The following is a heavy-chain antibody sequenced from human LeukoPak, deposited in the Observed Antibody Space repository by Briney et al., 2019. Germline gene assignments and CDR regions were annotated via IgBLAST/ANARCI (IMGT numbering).Heavy chain of an antibody. J-gene: IGHJ4*02. Sequence: GGSLRLSCAATGFTFSSYSIDWVRQAPGKGLEWLSYISSSSSAIYYADSVKGRFTISRDNAKDSVYLQMNSLRAEDTAVYYCARVWSSGYTKDYWGQGTLVTVSA. CDR2: ISSSSSAI. CDR3: ARVWSSGYTKDY. CDR1: GFTFSSYS. V-gene: IGHV3-48*04. D-gene: IGHD3-22*01.